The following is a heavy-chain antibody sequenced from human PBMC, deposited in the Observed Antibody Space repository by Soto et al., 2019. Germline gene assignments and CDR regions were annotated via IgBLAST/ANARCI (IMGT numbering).Heavy chain of an antibody. CDR3: ARDAYSSSWLDY. J-gene: IGHJ4*02. CDR1: GGTFSSCT. D-gene: IGHD6-13*01. Sequence: GASVKVSCTASGGTFSSCTITWVRQAPGQGLEWMGWINTYNGNTNYAQKLQGRVTMTTDTSKNQFSLNLRSVTAADTAVYYCARDAYSSSWLDYWGQGTLVTVSS. CDR2: INTYNGNT. V-gene: IGHV1-18*01.